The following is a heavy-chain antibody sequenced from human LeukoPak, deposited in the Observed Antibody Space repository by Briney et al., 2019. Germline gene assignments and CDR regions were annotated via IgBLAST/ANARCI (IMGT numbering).Heavy chain of an antibody. Sequence: GGSLRLSCAASGFTFSSYSMNWVRQAPGKGLEWVSGISWNSGSIGYADSVKGRFTISRDNAKNSLYLQMNSLRAEDTALYYCAKDHSSGWPHYWYFDLWGRGTLVTVSS. J-gene: IGHJ2*01. CDR1: GFTFSSYS. CDR2: ISWNSGSI. V-gene: IGHV3-9*01. CDR3: AKDHSSGWPHYWYFDL. D-gene: IGHD6-19*01.